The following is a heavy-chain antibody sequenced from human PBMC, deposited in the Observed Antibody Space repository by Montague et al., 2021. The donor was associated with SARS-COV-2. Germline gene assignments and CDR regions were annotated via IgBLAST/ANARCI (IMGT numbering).Heavy chain of an antibody. D-gene: IGHD2-15*01. J-gene: IGHJ4*02. CDR1: GGSISSFY. V-gene: IGHV4-59*08. CDR3: ARHYSATLPAVY. Sequence: SETLSLTCTVSGGSISSFYWSWFRQPQGKGLEWIGYVSDSGSTNYNPYLTSRVTMSVDTSKNQFSLKVNSVTAADTAVYYCARHYSATLPAVYWGQGTLVTVSS. CDR2: VSDSGST.